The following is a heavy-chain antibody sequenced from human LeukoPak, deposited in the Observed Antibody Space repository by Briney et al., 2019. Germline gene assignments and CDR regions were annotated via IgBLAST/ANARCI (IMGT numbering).Heavy chain of an antibody. Sequence: GGSLRLSCAASGFTFSSYAMSWVRQAPGKGLEWVANIKQDGSEKYYVDSVKGRFTISRDNAKNSLYLQMNSLRAEDTAVYYCARAYYYVDVWGKGTTVTVSS. CDR1: GFTFSSYA. J-gene: IGHJ6*03. CDR3: ARAYYYVDV. CDR2: IKQDGSEK. V-gene: IGHV3-7*01.